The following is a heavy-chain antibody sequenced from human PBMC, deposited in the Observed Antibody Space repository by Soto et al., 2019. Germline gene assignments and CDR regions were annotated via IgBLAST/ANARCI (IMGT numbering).Heavy chain of an antibody. CDR1: GYTLTELS. CDR3: ATVANYDFWSGSATDGMDV. V-gene: IGHV1-24*01. J-gene: IGHJ6*02. D-gene: IGHD3-3*01. Sequence: ASVKVSCKVSGYTLTELSMHWVRQAPGKGLEWMGGFDPEDGETIYAQKFQGRVTMTEDTSTDTAYVELSSLRSEDTAVYYCATVANYDFWSGSATDGMDVWGQGTTVTVSS. CDR2: FDPEDGET.